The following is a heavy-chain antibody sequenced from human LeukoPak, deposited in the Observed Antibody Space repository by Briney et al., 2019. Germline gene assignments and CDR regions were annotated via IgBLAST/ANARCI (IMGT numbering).Heavy chain of an antibody. CDR3: ARDLRITGFDY. CDR1: GGSFSGYY. J-gene: IGHJ4*02. D-gene: IGHD3-16*01. CDR2: IYYSGST. V-gene: IGHV4-34*01. Sequence: SETLSLTCAVYGGSFSGYYWSWIRQPPGKGLEWIASIYYSGSTYYNPSLKSRVTISVDTSKNQFSLKLSSVTAADTAVYYCARDLRITGFDYWGQGTLVTVSS.